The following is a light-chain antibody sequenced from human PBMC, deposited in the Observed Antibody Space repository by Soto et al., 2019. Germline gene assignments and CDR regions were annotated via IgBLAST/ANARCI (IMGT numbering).Light chain of an antibody. Sequence: DIQMTQSPSSLSASVGDRVTITCRASQDIGIHLGWYQQKPRKAPMRLIYAASSLESGVPSRSSGSGSGTEFTLTISSLQPEDFTTYYCLQHKSFPFTFGQGTRLDIK. CDR3: LQHKSFPFT. CDR1: QDIGIH. CDR2: AAS. V-gene: IGKV1-17*01. J-gene: IGKJ5*01.